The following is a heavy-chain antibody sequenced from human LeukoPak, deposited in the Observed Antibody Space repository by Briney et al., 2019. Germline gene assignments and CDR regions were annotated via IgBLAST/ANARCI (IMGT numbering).Heavy chain of an antibody. D-gene: IGHD6-13*01. CDR3: AREYSSSWYAQYYFDY. Sequence: GGSLRLSCAASGFTFSSYGMHWVRQAPGKGLEWVAVIWYDGSNKYYADSVKGRFTISRDNSKNTLYLQMNSLRAEDTAVYYCAREYSSSWYAQYYFDYWGQGTLVTVSS. J-gene: IGHJ4*02. V-gene: IGHV3-33*01. CDR2: IWYDGSNK. CDR1: GFTFSSYG.